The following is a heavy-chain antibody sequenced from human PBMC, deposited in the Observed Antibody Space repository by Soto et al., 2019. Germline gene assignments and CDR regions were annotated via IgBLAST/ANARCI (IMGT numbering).Heavy chain of an antibody. CDR3: ARHASITFFGVVITDYYYGMDV. Sequence: GESLKISCKGSGYSFTSYWIGWVRQMPGKGLEWVGIIYPGDSDTRYSPSFQGQVTISADKSISTAYLQWSSLKASDTAMYYCARHASITFFGVVITDYYYGMDVWGQGTTVTVSS. V-gene: IGHV5-51*01. J-gene: IGHJ6*02. CDR1: GYSFTSYW. D-gene: IGHD3-3*01. CDR2: IYPGDSDT.